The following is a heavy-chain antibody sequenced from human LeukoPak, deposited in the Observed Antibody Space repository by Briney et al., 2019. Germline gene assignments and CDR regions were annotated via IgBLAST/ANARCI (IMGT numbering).Heavy chain of an antibody. CDR2: ISSSSSYI. V-gene: IGHV3-21*01. CDR3: ARETLEGYDAFDI. CDR1: GFTFSSYS. Sequence: GGSLRLSCAASGFTFSSYSMNWVRQAPGKGLEWVSSISSSSSYIYYADSVKGRFTISRDNAKNSPYLQMNSLRAEDTAVYYCARETLEGYDAFDIWGQGTMVTVSS. D-gene: IGHD3-3*01. J-gene: IGHJ3*02.